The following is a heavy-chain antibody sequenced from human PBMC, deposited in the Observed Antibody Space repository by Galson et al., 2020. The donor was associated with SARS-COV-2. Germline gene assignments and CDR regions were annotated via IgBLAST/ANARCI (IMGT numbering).Heavy chain of an antibody. J-gene: IGHJ4*02. CDR1: GFTFSNYV. V-gene: IGHV3-30*04. D-gene: IGHD1-26*01. Sequence: GESLKISCAASGFTFSNYVMHWVRQAPGKGLEWVAVISYDGSNKYYADSVKGRFTISRDNSKNTLCLQMNSLRTEDTAVYYCARPRSGGYYGASDYWGQGTLVTVSS. CDR2: ISYDGSNK. CDR3: ARPRSGGYYGASDY.